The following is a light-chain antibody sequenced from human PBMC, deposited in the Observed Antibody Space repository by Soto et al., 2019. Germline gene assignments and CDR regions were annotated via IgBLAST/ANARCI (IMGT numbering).Light chain of an antibody. CDR1: QHISDY. V-gene: IGKV1-33*01. CDR3: HQYFNPRT. J-gene: IGKJ4*01. CDR2: DAS. Sequence: DTQLTQSPSSLSASVGDRVTITCQASQHISDYLNWYQQKPSKAPKLLIYDASKLETGVPSRFSGSGSGTDFTFTISSLQPEDSATYYCHQYFNPRTFGGGTKVDIK.